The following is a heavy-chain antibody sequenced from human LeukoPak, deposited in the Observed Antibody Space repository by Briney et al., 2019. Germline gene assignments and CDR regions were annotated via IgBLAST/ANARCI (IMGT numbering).Heavy chain of an antibody. Sequence: PGGSLRLSCEGSGFSFSAYNMNWVRQAPGKGLESISYISSSSATIFYADSVKGRFTISRDNSKNTLYLQMNSLRAEDTAVYYCAKDLLRSNRQGFFGYYMDVWGKGTTVTVSS. CDR3: AKDLLRSNRQGFFGYYMDV. J-gene: IGHJ6*03. V-gene: IGHV3-48*01. CDR1: GFSFSAYN. CDR2: ISSSSATI. D-gene: IGHD3-3*01.